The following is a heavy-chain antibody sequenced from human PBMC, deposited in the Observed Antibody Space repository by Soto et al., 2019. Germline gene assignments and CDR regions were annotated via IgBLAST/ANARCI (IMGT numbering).Heavy chain of an antibody. Sequence: RSLRLSCAASGVSFTSDAMTCVRQTPGKGLEWVSSISGSGGTTYYADSVKGRFTISRDNSNNTLYLQMNSLRAEDTAVYYCAKGSFNFHYWGQGTLVTVSS. CDR1: GVSFTSDA. CDR3: AKGSFNFHY. CDR2: ISGSGGTT. D-gene: IGHD3-10*01. V-gene: IGHV3-23*01. J-gene: IGHJ4*02.